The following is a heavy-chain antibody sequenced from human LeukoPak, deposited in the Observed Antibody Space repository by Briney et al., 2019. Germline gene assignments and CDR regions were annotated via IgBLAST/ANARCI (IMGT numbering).Heavy chain of an antibody. J-gene: IGHJ6*02. V-gene: IGHV3-30-3*01. CDR1: GFTFSSYA. CDR3: AKGLTYYDSSGRYYGMDV. Sequence: GGSLRLSCAASGFTFSSYAMHWVRQAPGKGLEWVAVISYDGSNKYYADSVKGRFTISRDNSKNTLYLQMNSLRAEDTAVYYCAKGLTYYDSSGRYYGMDVWGQGTTVTVSS. D-gene: IGHD3-22*01. CDR2: ISYDGSNK.